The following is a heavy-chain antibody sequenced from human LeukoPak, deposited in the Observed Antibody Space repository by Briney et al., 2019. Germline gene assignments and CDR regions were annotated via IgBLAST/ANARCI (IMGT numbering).Heavy chain of an antibody. D-gene: IGHD3-10*01. CDR2: IIPILGIA. Sequence: SVKVSCKASGGTFSSYTISWVRQAPGQGLEWMGRIIPILGIANYAQKFQGRVTITADKSTSTAYMELSSLRAEHTAVYYCACTYYYGSGSYFPDYYYYMDVWGKGTTVTVSS. J-gene: IGHJ6*03. CDR3: ACTYYYGSGSYFPDYYYYMDV. CDR1: GGTFSSYT. V-gene: IGHV1-69*02.